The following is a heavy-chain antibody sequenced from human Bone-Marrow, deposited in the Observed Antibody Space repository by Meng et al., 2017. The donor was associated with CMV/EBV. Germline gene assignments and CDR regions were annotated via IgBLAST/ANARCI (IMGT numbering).Heavy chain of an antibody. J-gene: IGHJ6*02. CDR3: ARARYYYYGMDV. CDR2: ISSSSSYI. Sequence: GESLKISCAASGFTFSSYSMNWVRQAPGKGLEWVSSISSSSSYIYYADSVKGRFTISRDIAKNSLYLQMNSLGAEDTAVYYCARARYYYYGMDVCGQGTTVTVSS. V-gene: IGHV3-21*01. CDR1: GFTFSSYS.